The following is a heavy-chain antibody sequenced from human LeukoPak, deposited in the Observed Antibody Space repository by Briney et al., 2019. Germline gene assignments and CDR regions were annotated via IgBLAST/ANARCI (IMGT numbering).Heavy chain of an antibody. J-gene: IGHJ6*02. Sequence: SETLSLTCTVSGDSINGFYWSWIRQPPGKRLEWVAYIYYAGRTSYNPSLKSRVTISVDTSKNQFSLKLTSLTAADTAVYYCARQGRFSYFGMDVWGQGTTVTVSS. CDR3: ARQGRFSYFGMDV. CDR1: GDSINGFY. CDR2: IYYAGRT. D-gene: IGHD3-3*01. V-gene: IGHV4-59*08.